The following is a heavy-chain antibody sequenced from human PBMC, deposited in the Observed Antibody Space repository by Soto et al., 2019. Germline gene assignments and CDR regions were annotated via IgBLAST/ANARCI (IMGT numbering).Heavy chain of an antibody. J-gene: IGHJ4*02. CDR3: ARDTTATRTVTTIPLDY. CDR1: GFTFSSYS. D-gene: IGHD4-17*01. Sequence: AGGSLRLSCAASGFTFSSYSMNWVRQAPGKGLEWVSSISSSSSYIYYADSVKGRFTISRDNAKNSLYLQMNSLRAEDTAVYYCARDTTATRTVTTIPLDYWGRGTRVTVSS. CDR2: ISSSSSYI. V-gene: IGHV3-21*01.